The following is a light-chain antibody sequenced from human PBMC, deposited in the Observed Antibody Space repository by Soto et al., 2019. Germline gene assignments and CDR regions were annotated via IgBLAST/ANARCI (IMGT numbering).Light chain of an antibody. Sequence: EIVLTQSPATLSLSPGERATLSCRASQSVSRYLAWLQQKPGRAPRLLIYDASNRATGIPARFSGSGSGTDFTLTISSLEPEDFAVYYSQQRNNWPITFGQGTRLEIK. J-gene: IGKJ5*01. CDR3: QQRNNWPIT. CDR2: DAS. V-gene: IGKV3-11*01. CDR1: QSVSRY.